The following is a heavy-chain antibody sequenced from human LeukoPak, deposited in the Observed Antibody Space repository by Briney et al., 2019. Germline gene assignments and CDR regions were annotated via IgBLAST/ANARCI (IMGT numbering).Heavy chain of an antibody. CDR2: IYHSGSA. V-gene: IGHV4-38-2*02. CDR1: GYSISSGYY. CDR3: ARGVLY. J-gene: IGHJ4*02. Sequence: SETLSLTCTVSGYSISSGYYWNWIRQPPGMGLEWIGNIYHSGSAYYNPSLKSRVTISVDASKNQFSLRLSSVTAADTAVYYCARGVLYWGQGTLVTVSS.